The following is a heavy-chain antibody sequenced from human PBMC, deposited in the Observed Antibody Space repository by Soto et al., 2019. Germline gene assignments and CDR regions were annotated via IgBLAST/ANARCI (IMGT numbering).Heavy chain of an antibody. D-gene: IGHD3-10*01. Sequence: EVQLVESGGGLVKPGGSLRLSCAASGFTFSSYSMNWVRQAPGKGLEWVSSISSSSSYIYYADSVKGRFTISRDNAKNSLYLQMNRLRAEDTAVYYCARAPREVGEIGWFDPWGQGTLVTVSS. CDR1: GFTFSSYS. CDR3: ARAPREVGEIGWFDP. J-gene: IGHJ5*02. V-gene: IGHV3-21*01. CDR2: ISSSSSYI.